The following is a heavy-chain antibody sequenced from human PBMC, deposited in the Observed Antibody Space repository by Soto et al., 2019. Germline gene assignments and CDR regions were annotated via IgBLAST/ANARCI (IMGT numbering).Heavy chain of an antibody. CDR2: ISYDGSNK. V-gene: IGHV3-30-3*01. D-gene: IGHD5-12*01. CDR3: ARVAVEMATIHVFDY. Sequence: QVQLVESGGGVVQPGRSLRLSCAASGFTFSSYAMHWVRQAPGKGLEWVAVISYDGSNKYYADSVKGRFTISRDNSKNTLYLQMSGLRAEDTAVYYCARVAVEMATIHVFDYWGQGTLVTVSS. J-gene: IGHJ4*02. CDR1: GFTFSSYA.